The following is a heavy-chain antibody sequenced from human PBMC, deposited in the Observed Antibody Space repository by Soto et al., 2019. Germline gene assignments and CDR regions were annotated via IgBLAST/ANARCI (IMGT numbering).Heavy chain of an antibody. J-gene: IGHJ6*02. CDR1: GGSISSGDDY. Sequence: QVQLQESCPGLVKPSQTLSLTCTVSGGSISSGDDYWSWIRQPPGKGLEWIGYIYYSGSTYYNPSLKSRVTISVDTSKNQFSLKLSSVTAADTAVYYCARWTTVTQSNYYYYGMDVWGQGTTVTVSS. V-gene: IGHV4-30-4*01. D-gene: IGHD4-17*01. CDR3: ARWTTVTQSNYYYYGMDV. CDR2: IYYSGST.